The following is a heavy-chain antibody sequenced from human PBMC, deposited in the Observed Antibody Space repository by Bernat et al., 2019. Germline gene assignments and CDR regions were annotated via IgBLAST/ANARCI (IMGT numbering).Heavy chain of an antibody. D-gene: IGHD2-8*02. CDR3: AALEYCTGGVCYQGGPFDP. CDR2: IWYDGSNK. J-gene: IGHJ5*02. V-gene: IGHV3-33*01. Sequence: QVQLVESGGGVVQPGTSLRLSCAASGFSFSSYGMHWVRQAPGKGLEWVALIWYDGSNKYYADSVRGRFTISRDNSKNTLYLQMNFLRVEDTAVYYCAALEYCTGGVCYQGGPFDPWGQGTLVTVSS. CDR1: GFSFSSYG.